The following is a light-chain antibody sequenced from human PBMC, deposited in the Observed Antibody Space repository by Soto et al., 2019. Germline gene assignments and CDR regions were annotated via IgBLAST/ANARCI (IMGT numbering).Light chain of an antibody. CDR2: EVS. J-gene: IGLJ1*01. Sequence: QSALTQPASVSGSPGQSITISCTGTSSDVGGYNYVSWYQQHPGKAPKLMIYEVSNRPSGVSNRFSGSKSGNTPSLTISGLQAEDEADYYCSSYTSSSTHYVFGTGTKVTVL. CDR3: SSYTSSSTHYV. CDR1: SSDVGGYNY. V-gene: IGLV2-14*01.